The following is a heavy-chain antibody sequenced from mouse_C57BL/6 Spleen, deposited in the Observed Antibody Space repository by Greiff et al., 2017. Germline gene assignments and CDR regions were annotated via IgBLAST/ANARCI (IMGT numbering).Heavy chain of an antibody. D-gene: IGHD1-1*02. CDR1: GYTFTSYW. CDR3: AKGVVLDY. J-gene: IGHJ2*01. CDR2: IDPSDSYT. V-gene: IGHV1-59*01. Sequence: QVQLQQPGAELVRPGPSVKLSCTASGYTFTSYWMHWVKQRPGQGLEWIGVIDPSDSYTNYNQKFKGKATLTVDTSSSTAYMQLSSLTSEDSAVYYCAKGVVLDYWGQGTTLTVSS.